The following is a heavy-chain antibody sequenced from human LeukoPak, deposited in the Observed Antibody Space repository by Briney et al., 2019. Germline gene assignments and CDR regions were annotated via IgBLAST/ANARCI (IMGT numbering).Heavy chain of an antibody. V-gene: IGHV3-23*01. CDR2: ISGSGGST. D-gene: IGHD3-3*02. J-gene: IGHJ4*02. Sequence: GGSLRLSCAASGFTFSSYAMSWVRQAPGKGLEWVSAISGSGGSTYYADSVKGRFTISRDNSKNTLYLQMNSLRAEDTAVYYCAKDSILGSERPKQFDYWGQGTLSPSPQ. CDR1: GFTFSSYA. CDR3: AKDSILGSERPKQFDY.